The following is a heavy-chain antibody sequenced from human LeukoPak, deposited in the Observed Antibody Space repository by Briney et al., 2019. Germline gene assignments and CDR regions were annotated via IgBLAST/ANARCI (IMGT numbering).Heavy chain of an antibody. D-gene: IGHD4-17*01. CDR1: GFTFSSYW. Sequence: GGSLRLSCAASGFTFSSYWMSGVRQAPGKGLEWVANIKQDGSEKYYVDSVKGRFTISRDNAKNSLYLQMNSLRAEDTAVYYCARDFLGRDYGDQGYYYYGMDVWGQGTTVTVSS. CDR2: IKQDGSEK. V-gene: IGHV3-7*01. J-gene: IGHJ6*02. CDR3: ARDFLGRDYGDQGYYYYGMDV.